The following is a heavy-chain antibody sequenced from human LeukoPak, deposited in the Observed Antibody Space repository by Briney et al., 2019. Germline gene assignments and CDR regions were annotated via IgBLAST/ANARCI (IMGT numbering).Heavy chain of an antibody. CDR2: IKQDGSEK. Sequence: GALRLSCAASGFTFSSYWMSWVRQAPGKGLEWVANIKQDGSEKYYVDSVKGRFTISRDNAKNSLYLQMNSLRAEDTAVYCCARDKIVATRSPLDYWGQGTLVTVSS. CDR1: GFTFSSYW. CDR3: ARDKIVATRSPLDY. D-gene: IGHD5-12*01. V-gene: IGHV3-7*01. J-gene: IGHJ4*02.